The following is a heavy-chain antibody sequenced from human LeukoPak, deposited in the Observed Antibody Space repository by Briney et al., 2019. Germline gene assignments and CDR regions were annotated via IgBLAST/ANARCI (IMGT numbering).Heavy chain of an antibody. CDR1: GGSISSYY. D-gene: IGHD3-10*01. CDR2: ICYSGRT. V-gene: IGHV4-59*01. J-gene: IGHJ6*03. CDR3: ARRFGELLYRGYYYDYMDV. Sequence: SETLSLTCTVSGGSISSYYWSWIRQPPGKGLEWVGYICYSGRTNYNPSFNSRVTISVDTSKNQFSLNLSSVTAADTAVYYCARRFGELLYRGYYYDYMDVWGKGTTVTVSS.